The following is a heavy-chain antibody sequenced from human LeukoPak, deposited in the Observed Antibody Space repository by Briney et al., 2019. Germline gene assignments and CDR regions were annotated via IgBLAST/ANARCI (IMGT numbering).Heavy chain of an antibody. D-gene: IGHD3-3*01. Sequence: PGGSLRLPCAASGFTFNNHAMNWVRQAPGRGLEWVSAISGSGGSTYYADSVKGRFAISRDNSKNTLYLQMNSLRAEDTAVYYCTKGYDFWSGYYLDYWGQGTLVTVSS. CDR1: GFTFNNHA. CDR2: ISGSGGST. J-gene: IGHJ4*02. V-gene: IGHV3-23*01. CDR3: TKGYDFWSGYYLDY.